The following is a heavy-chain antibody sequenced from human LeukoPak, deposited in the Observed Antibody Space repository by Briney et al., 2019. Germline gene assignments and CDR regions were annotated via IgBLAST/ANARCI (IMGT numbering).Heavy chain of an antibody. CDR1: GFIFSNAW. D-gene: IGHD1-1*01. Sequence: SGGSLILSCAASGFIFSNAWMSWVRQAPGKGLEWVGRIKSKVAGGTIDYAAPVKGRFTISRDDSKNTLYLQMNSLKTEDTGMYYCTTDADNWDDGGWFDPWGQGSLVTVSS. CDR2: IKSKVAGGTI. CDR3: TTDADNWDDGGWFDP. J-gene: IGHJ5*02. V-gene: IGHV3-15*01.